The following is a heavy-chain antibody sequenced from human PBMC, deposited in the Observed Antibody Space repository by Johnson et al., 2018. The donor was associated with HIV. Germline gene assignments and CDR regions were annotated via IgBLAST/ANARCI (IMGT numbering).Heavy chain of an antibody. J-gene: IGHJ3*02. Sequence: VQLVESGGGVVRPGESLRLSCTASGFTFDDYGMSWVRQVPGKGLEWVSGINWNGDNTGYADSVKGLFTISRDNAKNAVYLQLNSLRAEDTALYYCAKDMGYSSFGYGFDIWGQGTMVTVSS. CDR3: AKDMGYSSFGYGFDI. V-gene: IGHV3-20*04. D-gene: IGHD6-19*01. CDR2: INWNGDNT. CDR1: GFTFDDYG.